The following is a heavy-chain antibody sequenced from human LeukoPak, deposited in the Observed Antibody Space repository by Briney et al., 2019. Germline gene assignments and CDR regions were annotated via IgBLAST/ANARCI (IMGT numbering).Heavy chain of an antibody. CDR1: GGTFSSYT. V-gene: IGHV1-69*02. CDR3: SVRGLIDGGGSYLDY. CDR2: IIPILDIT. D-gene: IGHD3-10*01. Sequence: ASVKVSCKASGGTFSSYTISWVRQAPGQGLEWMGRIIPILDITNYAQKFQGRVTITADKSTSTAYMELSSLKPEDTAVYYCSVRGLIDGGGSYLDYWGQGTLVTVSS. J-gene: IGHJ4*02.